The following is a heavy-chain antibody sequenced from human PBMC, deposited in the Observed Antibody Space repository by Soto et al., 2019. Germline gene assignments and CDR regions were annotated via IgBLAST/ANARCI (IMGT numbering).Heavy chain of an antibody. CDR3: ARGSINGDYYGMDV. J-gene: IGHJ6*02. CDR1: GFTFSSYS. Sequence: EVQLVESGGGLVKPGGSLRLSCAASGFTFSSYSMNWVRQAPGKGLEWVSSISSSSSYIYYADSVKGRFTISRDNAKNSLYLQMNSLRAEDTAVYYCARGSINGDYYGMDVWGQGTTVTVSS. CDR2: ISSSSSYI. V-gene: IGHV3-21*01. D-gene: IGHD2-21*01.